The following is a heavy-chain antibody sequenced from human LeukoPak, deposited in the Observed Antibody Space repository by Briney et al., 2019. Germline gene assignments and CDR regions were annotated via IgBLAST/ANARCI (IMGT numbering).Heavy chain of an antibody. D-gene: IGHD3-3*01. V-gene: IGHV4-59*01. CDR2: IYNSGST. CDR1: GGSISIYY. J-gene: IGHJ4*02. CDR3: VRDRDLNY. Sequence: PXXTLSLTCTVSGGSISIYYWSWIRQPPGKGLEWIGYIYNSGSTIYNPSLKSRLTISVDTSKNQLSLKLPSVPAAAPAFYSCVRDRDLNYWGQGTLVTVSS.